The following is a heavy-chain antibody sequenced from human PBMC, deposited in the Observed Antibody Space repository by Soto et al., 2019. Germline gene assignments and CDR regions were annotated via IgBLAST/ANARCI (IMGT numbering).Heavy chain of an antibody. CDR3: AREDDILPGYYISAAFDI. J-gene: IGHJ3*02. CDR2: IYYSGST. CDR1: GGSISSYY. V-gene: IGHV4-59*01. D-gene: IGHD3-9*01. Sequence: KSSETLSLTCTVSGGSISSYYWSWIRQPPGKGLEWIGYIYYSGSTNYNPSLKSRVTISVDTSKNQFSLKLSSVTAADTAVYYCAREDDILPGYYISAAFDIWGQGTMVTVSS.